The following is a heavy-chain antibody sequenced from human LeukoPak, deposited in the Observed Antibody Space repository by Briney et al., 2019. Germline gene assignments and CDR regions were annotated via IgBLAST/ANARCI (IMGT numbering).Heavy chain of an antibody. CDR3: ARGRLLWFGELSWFDP. V-gene: IGHV4-34*01. Sequence: NPSETLSLTCAVYGGSFSGYYWSWIRQPPGKGLEWIGEINHSGSTNYNPSLKSRVTISVDTSKNQFSLKLSSVTAADTAVYYCARGRLLWFGELSWFDPWGQGTLVTVSS. J-gene: IGHJ5*02. CDR2: INHSGST. D-gene: IGHD3-10*01. CDR1: GGSFSGYY.